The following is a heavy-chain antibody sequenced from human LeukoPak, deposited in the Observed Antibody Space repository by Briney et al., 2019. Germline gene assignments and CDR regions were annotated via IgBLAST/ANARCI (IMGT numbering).Heavy chain of an antibody. CDR1: GFTFSSYA. V-gene: IGHV3-23*01. Sequence: QPGGSPRLSCAASGFTFSSYAMSWVRQAPGKGLEWVSAISGSGGSTYYADSVKGRFTISRDNSKNTLYLQMNSLRAEDTAVYYCAKAARRGFDSSGYPFDYWGQGTLVTVSS. J-gene: IGHJ4*02. D-gene: IGHD3-22*01. CDR2: ISGSGGST. CDR3: AKAARRGFDSSGYPFDY.